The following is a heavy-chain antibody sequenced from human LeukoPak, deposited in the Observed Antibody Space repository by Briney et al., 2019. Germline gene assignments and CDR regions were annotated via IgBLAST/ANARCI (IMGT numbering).Heavy chain of an antibody. J-gene: IGHJ6*02. CDR3: TRRGIAVAGLTDYYYGMDV. CDR1: GFTFSGSA. CDR2: IRSKANSYAT. V-gene: IGHV3-73*01. D-gene: IGHD6-19*01. Sequence: PGGSLRLSCATSGFTFSGSAMHWVRQASGKGLEWVGRIRSKANSYATAYAASVKGRFTISRDDSKNTAYLQTNSLKTEDTAVYYCTRRGIAVAGLTDYYYGMDVWGQGTTVTVSS.